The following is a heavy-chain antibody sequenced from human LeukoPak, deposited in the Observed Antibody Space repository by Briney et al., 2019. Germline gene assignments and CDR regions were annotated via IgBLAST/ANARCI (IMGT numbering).Heavy chain of an antibody. CDR2: INPNSGGT. CDR3: AKDSSGYYYVSWFDP. CDR1: GYTFTGYY. D-gene: IGHD3-22*01. J-gene: IGHJ5*02. Sequence: ASVKVSCTASGYTFTGYYMHWVRQAPGQGLEWMGWINPNSGGTNYAQKFQGRVTMTRDTSISTAYMELSRLRSDDTAVYYCAKDSSGYYYVSWFDPWGQGTLVTVSS. V-gene: IGHV1-2*02.